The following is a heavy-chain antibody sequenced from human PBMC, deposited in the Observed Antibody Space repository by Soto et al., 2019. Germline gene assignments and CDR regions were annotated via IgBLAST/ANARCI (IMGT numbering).Heavy chain of an antibody. CDR1: GGSFSGYY. CDR3: PRHNYDGSGYYYYYYGMDV. Sequence: QVQLQQWGAGLLKPSETLSLTCAVYGGSFSGYYWSWIRQPPGKGLEWIGEINHSGNTNYNPSLKSRVTISVDTSKNQFSLTLSSVTAADSAVYYCPRHNYDGSGYYYYYYGMDVWGQGTTVTVSS. V-gene: IGHV4-34*01. CDR2: INHSGNT. D-gene: IGHD3-22*01. J-gene: IGHJ6*02.